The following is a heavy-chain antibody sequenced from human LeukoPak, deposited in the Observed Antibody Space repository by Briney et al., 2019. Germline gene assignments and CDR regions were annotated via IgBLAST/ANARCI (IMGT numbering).Heavy chain of an antibody. V-gene: IGHV3-13*01. CDR2: IGTAGDT. CDR1: GFTFSSYD. J-gene: IGHJ6*02. Sequence: GGSLRLSCAASGFTFSSYDMHWVRQATGKGVEWVSAIGTAGDTYYPGSVKGRFTISRENAKNSLYLQMNSLRAGDTAVYYCARGPGVLEWLYRGGNYYYGMDVWGQGTTVTVSS. D-gene: IGHD3-3*01. CDR3: ARGPGVLEWLYRGGNYYYGMDV.